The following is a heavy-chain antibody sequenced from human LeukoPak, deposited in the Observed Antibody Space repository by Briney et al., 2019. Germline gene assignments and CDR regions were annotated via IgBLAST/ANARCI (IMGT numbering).Heavy chain of an antibody. CDR3: ASFRYFDSTFDY. V-gene: IGHV3-11*01. CDR2: ISSSGSTI. CDR1: GFTFSDYY. Sequence: GGSLRLSCAASGFTFSDYYMSWIRQAPGKGLEWVSYISSSGSTIYYADSVKGRFTISRDNAKNSLYLQMNSLRAEDTAVYYCASFRYFDSTFDYWGQGTLVTVSS. J-gene: IGHJ4*02. D-gene: IGHD3-9*01.